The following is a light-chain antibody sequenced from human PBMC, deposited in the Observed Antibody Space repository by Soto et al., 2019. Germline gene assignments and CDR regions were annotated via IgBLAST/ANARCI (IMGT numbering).Light chain of an antibody. V-gene: IGKV3-15*01. J-gene: IGKJ3*01. CDR2: DAS. Sequence: ETVMTQSPATLSVSPGERPTLSCRASQSVSSNLAWYQQKPGQAPRLLIYDASTRATGIPARFSGSGSGTEFTLTTSRLQSEDFAVYYCQQYNTWPLTFGPGTKVDIK. CDR3: QQYNTWPLT. CDR1: QSVSSN.